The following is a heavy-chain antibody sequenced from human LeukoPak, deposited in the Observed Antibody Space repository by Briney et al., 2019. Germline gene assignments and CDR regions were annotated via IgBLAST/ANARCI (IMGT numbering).Heavy chain of an antibody. Sequence: HPGGSLRLSCAASGFSFSSYAMHWVRQAPGKGLEWVAVISYDGSNKYYADSVKARFTISRDNSKNTLYLQMNSLRAEDTAVYYCARGLAYYYDSSAYFLDYWGQGTLVTVSS. CDR1: GFSFSSYA. V-gene: IGHV3-30*04. D-gene: IGHD3-22*01. CDR2: ISYDGSNK. J-gene: IGHJ4*02. CDR3: ARGLAYYYDSSAYFLDY.